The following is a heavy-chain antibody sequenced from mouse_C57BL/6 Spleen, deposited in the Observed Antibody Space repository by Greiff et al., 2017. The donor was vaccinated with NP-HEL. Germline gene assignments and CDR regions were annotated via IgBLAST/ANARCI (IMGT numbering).Heavy chain of an antibody. CDR1: GYTFTSYW. D-gene: IGHD2-5*01. Sequence: QVQLQQPGAELVMPGASVKLSCKASGYTFTSYWMHWVKQRPGQGLEWIGEIDPSDSYTNYNQKFKGKSTLTVDKSSSTAYMQLSSLTSEDSAVYYCARDLGSNSAWFAYWGQGTLVTVSA. CDR3: ARDLGSNSAWFAY. CDR2: IDPSDSYT. V-gene: IGHV1-69*01. J-gene: IGHJ3*01.